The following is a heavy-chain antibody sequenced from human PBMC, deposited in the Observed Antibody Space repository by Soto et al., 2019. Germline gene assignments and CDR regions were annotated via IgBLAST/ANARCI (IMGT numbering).Heavy chain of an antibody. J-gene: IGHJ6*02. Sequence: QVQLQESGPGLVKPSQTLSLTCSVSGGSISSGAYYWTGIRQHPGKGLEWIGYIYYSGSTYYNPSLKSRVTISVDTSKNQVSLKLRSVTAADTAVYYCARDGRLVNYYYYGMDFWGQGTTVTVSS. CDR2: IYYSGST. CDR1: GGSISSGAYY. V-gene: IGHV4-31*03. D-gene: IGHD6-13*01. CDR3: ARDGRLVNYYYYGMDF.